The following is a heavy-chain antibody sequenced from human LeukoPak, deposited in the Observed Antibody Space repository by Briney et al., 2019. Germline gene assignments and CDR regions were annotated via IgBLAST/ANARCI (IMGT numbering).Heavy chain of an antibody. CDR3: TRSGYYGGLFDY. V-gene: IGHV3-49*04. CDR2: IRSKAYGGTT. J-gene: IGHJ4*02. Sequence: PGGSLRLSCTASGFTFGDYAMSWVRQAPGKGLEWVGFIRSKAYGGTTEYAASVEGRFTISRDDSKSIAYLQMNSLKTEDTAVYYCTRSGYYGGLFDYWGQGTLVTVSS. D-gene: IGHD4-23*01. CDR1: GFTFGDYA.